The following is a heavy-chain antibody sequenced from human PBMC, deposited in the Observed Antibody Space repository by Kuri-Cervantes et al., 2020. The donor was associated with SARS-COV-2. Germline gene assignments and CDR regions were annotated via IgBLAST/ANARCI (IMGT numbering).Heavy chain of an antibody. CDR2: INPDGSYT. D-gene: IGHD2-15*01. CDR3: AKDRGYCSGGSCLYFDY. J-gene: IGHJ4*02. V-gene: IGHV3-74*01. Sequence: GGSLRLSCAASGFTFSNAWMNWVRQAPGKGLVWVSRINPDGSYTNNADSVKGRFTLSRDNAKNMLFLQMNSLRAEDTAVYYCAKDRGYCSGGSCLYFDYWGQGTLVTVSS. CDR1: GFTFSNAW.